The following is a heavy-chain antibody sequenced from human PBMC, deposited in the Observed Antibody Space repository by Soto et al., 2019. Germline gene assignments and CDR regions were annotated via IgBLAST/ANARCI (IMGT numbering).Heavy chain of an antibody. D-gene: IGHD6-25*01. CDR2: INAGDGKT. J-gene: IGHJ5*02. V-gene: IGHV1-3*01. CDR1: GYTFSNFG. CDR3: ARDPSALGRSWFAP. Sequence: QVQLVQSGAEVKKPGASVKVSCKTPGYTFSNFGMYWIRQAPGQRLEWLGWINAGDGKTKYSQKFQGRVSITRDTSASTVFMDLSNLKSEDTAIYYCARDPSALGRSWFAPWGQGTQVTVSS.